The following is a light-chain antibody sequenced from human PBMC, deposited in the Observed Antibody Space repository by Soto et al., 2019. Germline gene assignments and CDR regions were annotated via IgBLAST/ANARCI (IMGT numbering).Light chain of an antibody. CDR1: QSVSDN. CDR3: QQSNSWPYT. CDR2: GAS. V-gene: IGKV3-15*01. Sequence: EVVMTQSPATLSVSPGERVTLSCRASQSVSDNLAWYQQKPGQAPRLLIYGASTRATTIPARFSGSGSGTEITLTISSLQSEDFAVYYCQQSNSWPYTFGQGTKLDIK. J-gene: IGKJ2*01.